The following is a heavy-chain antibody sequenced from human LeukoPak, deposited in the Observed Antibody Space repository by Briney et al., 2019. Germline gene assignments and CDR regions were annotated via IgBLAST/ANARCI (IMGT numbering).Heavy chain of an antibody. Sequence: PGGSLRLSCAASGFTFSSFAMSWVRQAPGKGLEWVSAISGSGGSTYYADSVKGRFTISRDNSKNTLYLQMNSLRAEDTAVYYCAKDIAEGGYYDSSGDAFDIWGQGTMVTVSS. CDR3: AKDIAEGGYYDSSGDAFDI. CDR2: ISGSGGST. V-gene: IGHV3-23*01. CDR1: GFTFSSFA. J-gene: IGHJ3*02. D-gene: IGHD3-22*01.